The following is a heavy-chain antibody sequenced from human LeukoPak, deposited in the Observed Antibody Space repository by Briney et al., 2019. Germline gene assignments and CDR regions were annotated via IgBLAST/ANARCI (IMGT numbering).Heavy chain of an antibody. CDR2: ISSSRSYI. CDR3: AREHYDSSGYYYVGAFAI. J-gene: IGHJ3*02. Sequence: GGSLRLSCSASGFTFSSYSMNWVRQAPGKGLEWVSSISSSRSYIYYADSVKGRFTISRDNAKNSLYLQMNTLRAEDTAVYYCAREHYDSSGYYYVGAFAIWGQGTMVTVSS. V-gene: IGHV3-21*01. D-gene: IGHD3-22*01. CDR1: GFTFSSYS.